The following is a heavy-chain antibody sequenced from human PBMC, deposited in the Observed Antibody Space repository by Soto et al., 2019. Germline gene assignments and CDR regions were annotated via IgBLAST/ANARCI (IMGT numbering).Heavy chain of an antibody. CDR2: IYYSGST. D-gene: IGHD5-18*01. CDR1: VGSSSIGEYY. V-gene: IGHV4-31*03. J-gene: IGHJ4*02. Sequence: LSLTCTVSVGSSSIGEYYCSCIRQHPGKGLEWIGYIYYSGSTYYNPSLKSRVTISVDTSKNQFSLKLSSVTAADTAVYYCARSGYSYGPNPLLYWGQGTLVTVS. CDR3: ARSGYSYGPNPLLY.